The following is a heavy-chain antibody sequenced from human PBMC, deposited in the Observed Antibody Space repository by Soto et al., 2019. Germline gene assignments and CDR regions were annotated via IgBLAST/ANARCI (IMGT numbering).Heavy chain of an antibody. CDR3: ARVPWDYGMDV. CDR2: INPNSGGT. J-gene: IGHJ6*02. V-gene: IGHV1-2*04. Sequence: GASVKVSCKASGYTFTGYYMHWVRQAPGQGLGWMGWINPNSGGTNYAQKFQGWVTMTRDTSISTAYMELSRLRSDGTAVYYCARVPWDYGMDVWGQGTTVTVSS. CDR1: GYTFTGYY. D-gene: IGHD7-27*01.